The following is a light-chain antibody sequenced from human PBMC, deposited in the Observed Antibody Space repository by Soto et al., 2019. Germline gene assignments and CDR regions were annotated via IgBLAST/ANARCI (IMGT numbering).Light chain of an antibody. CDR3: CSYASSRGV. CDR1: SSDFGTYNL. Sequence: QSVLTQPASVSGSPGQSITISCTRASSDFGTYNLFSWYQQHPGKAPRLMIYEDSKRPSGVSVRFSGTKSGNTASLTISGLQAEDEADYYCCSYASSRGVFGGGTKVTVL. V-gene: IGLV2-23*01. J-gene: IGLJ3*02. CDR2: EDS.